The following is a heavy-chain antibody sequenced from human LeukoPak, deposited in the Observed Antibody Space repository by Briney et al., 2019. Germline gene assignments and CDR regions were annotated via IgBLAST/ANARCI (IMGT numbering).Heavy chain of an antibody. V-gene: IGHV1-2*02. J-gene: IGHJ5*02. CDR3: ARVLVVPAAIGGWFDP. Sequence: ALVKVSCKASGYTFTGYYMHWVRQAPGQGLEWMGWINPNSGGTNYAQKFQGRVTMTRDTSISTAYMELSRLRSDDTAVYYCARVLVVPAAIGGWFDPWGQGTLVTVSS. CDR1: GYTFTGYY. CDR2: INPNSGGT. D-gene: IGHD2-2*01.